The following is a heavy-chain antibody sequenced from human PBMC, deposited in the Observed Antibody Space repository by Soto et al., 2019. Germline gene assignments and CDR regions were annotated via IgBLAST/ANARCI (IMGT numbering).Heavy chain of an antibody. CDR3: AKGLGQAADFGLDV. CDR1: GFTFSSYA. CDR2: ISGHADRT. V-gene: IGHV3-23*01. Sequence: GGSLRLSCAASGFTFSSYAMTWVRQAPGKGLEWVSAISGHADRTYYADSVKGRFTITRDNSKNTVYLQMTSLRPEDTALYYCAKGLGQAADFGLDVWGQGTTVTVPS. J-gene: IGHJ6*02. D-gene: IGHD2-15*01.